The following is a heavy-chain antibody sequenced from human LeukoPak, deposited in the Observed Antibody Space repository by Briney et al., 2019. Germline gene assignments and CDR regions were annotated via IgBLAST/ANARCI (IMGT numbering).Heavy chain of an antibody. CDR1: GYTFTSYG. D-gene: IGHD3-22*01. CDR3: ARSPDYYDSSGYYLFDP. CDR2: ISAYNGNT. J-gene: IGHJ5*02. Sequence: ASVKVSCKASGYTFTSYGISWVRQAPGQGLEWMGWISAYNGNTNYAQELQGRVTMTTDTSTSTAYMELRSLRSDDTAVYYCARSPDYYDSSGYYLFDPWGRGTLVTVSS. V-gene: IGHV1-18*01.